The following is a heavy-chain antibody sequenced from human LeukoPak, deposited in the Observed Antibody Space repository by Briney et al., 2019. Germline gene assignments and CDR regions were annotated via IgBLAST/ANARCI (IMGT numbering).Heavy chain of an antibody. CDR2: IYYSGST. Sequence: SETLSLTCTVSGGSISSGDYYWSWIRQPPGKGLEWIGYIYYSGSTYYNPSLKSRVTISVDTSKNQFSLKLSSVTAADTAVYYCARSPPNDRDAFGIWGQGTMVTVSS. D-gene: IGHD3-22*01. J-gene: IGHJ3*02. CDR1: GGSISSGDYY. CDR3: ARSPPNDRDAFGI. V-gene: IGHV4-30-4*01.